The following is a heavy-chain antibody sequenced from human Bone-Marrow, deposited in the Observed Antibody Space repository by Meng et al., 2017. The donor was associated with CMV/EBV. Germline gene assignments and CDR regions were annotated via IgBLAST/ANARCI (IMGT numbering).Heavy chain of an antibody. J-gene: IGHJ5*02. CDR1: GGTFTSYT. CDR3: ARDPDYGGLPTMGLFDP. Sequence: ASVKVSCKASGGTFTSYTINWVRQAPGQGLEWMGWINPNSGGTNYAQKFQGRVTMTRDTSISTAYMELSRLRSDDTAVYYCARDPDYGGLPTMGLFDPWGQGTLVTVSS. V-gene: IGHV1-2*02. D-gene: IGHD4-23*01. CDR2: INPNSGGT.